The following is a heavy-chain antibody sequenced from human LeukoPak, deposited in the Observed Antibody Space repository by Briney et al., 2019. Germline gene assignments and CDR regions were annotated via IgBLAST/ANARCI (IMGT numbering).Heavy chain of an antibody. V-gene: IGHV3-21*01. J-gene: IGHJ3*02. CDR2: ISSSSSYI. D-gene: IGHD3-3*02. CDR1: GFTFSSYS. Sequence: GGSLRLSCAASGFTFSSYSMNWVRQAPGKGLEWVSSISSSSSYIYYADSVKGRFTISRDNAKNSLYLQMNSVRAEDTAVYYCARVARASSFLEWSTPDAFDIWGQGTMVTVSS. CDR3: ARVARASSFLEWSTPDAFDI.